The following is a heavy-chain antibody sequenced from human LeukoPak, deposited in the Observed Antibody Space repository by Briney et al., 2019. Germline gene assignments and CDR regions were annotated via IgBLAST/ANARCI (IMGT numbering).Heavy chain of an antibody. J-gene: IGHJ4*02. CDR3: ASVGGGSPY. V-gene: IGHV4-39*02. CDR2: IYYGGST. Sequence: SETLSPTCTVSGGSISSSIYYWGWIRQPPGTGLEWIGSIYYGGSTYYNPSLKSRVSISADTSKNHYSLELSSVTAADTAVYYCASVGGGSPYWGQGTLVTVSS. D-gene: IGHD3-16*01. CDR1: GGSISSSIYY.